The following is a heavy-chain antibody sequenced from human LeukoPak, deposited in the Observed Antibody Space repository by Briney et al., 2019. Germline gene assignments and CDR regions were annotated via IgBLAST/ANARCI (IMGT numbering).Heavy chain of an antibody. D-gene: IGHD3-22*01. J-gene: IGHJ4*02. Sequence: GGSLRLSCAASGFTFNTYWMTWVRQAPGKGLEWVATIKQDANEKYYVDSVKGRFTISRDNAKNSLYLQMDSLRGEDSAVYYCGRNWRGSWSTGYFNDYWGQGTLVTVSS. CDR3: GRNWRGSWSTGYFNDY. CDR2: IKQDANEK. CDR1: GFTFNTYW. V-gene: IGHV3-7*03.